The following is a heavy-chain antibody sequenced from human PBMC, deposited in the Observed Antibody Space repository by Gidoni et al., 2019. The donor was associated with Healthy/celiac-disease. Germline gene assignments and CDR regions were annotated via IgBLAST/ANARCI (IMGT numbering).Heavy chain of an antibody. CDR1: GFTVSSYG. Sequence: QVQLVESGGGVVQPGRSLRLSCAASGFTVSSYGMHWVRQAPGKGLEWVAVIWYDGSNKYYAASVKGRFTISRDNSKNPLYLQMNSLRAEDTAVYYCARDGYCSGGSCTPDYYYYYMDVWGKGTTVTVS. J-gene: IGHJ6*03. CDR3: ARDGYCSGGSCTPDYYYYYMDV. D-gene: IGHD2-15*01. CDR2: IWYDGSNK. V-gene: IGHV3-33*01.